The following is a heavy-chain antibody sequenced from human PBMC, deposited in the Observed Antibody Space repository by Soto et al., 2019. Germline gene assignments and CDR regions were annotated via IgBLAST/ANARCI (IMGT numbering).Heavy chain of an antibody. J-gene: IGHJ4*02. CDR1: GCTFTGYY. CDR2: INPNSGGT. D-gene: IGHD6-13*01. CDR3: ARERLSAAAFFDY. Sequence: ASLKVSCKASGCTFTGYYMHWVRQAPGQGLEWMGWINPNSGGTNYAQKFQGWVTMTRDTSISTAYMELSRLRSDDTAVYYCARERLSAAAFFDYWGQGTLVTVSS. V-gene: IGHV1-2*04.